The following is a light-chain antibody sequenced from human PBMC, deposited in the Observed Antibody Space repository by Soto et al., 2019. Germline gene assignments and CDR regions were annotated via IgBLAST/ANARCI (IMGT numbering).Light chain of an antibody. CDR3: QQYCGSTYT. CDR2: GAS. CDR1: QSVSSNH. V-gene: IGKV3-20*01. J-gene: IGKJ2*01. Sequence: EIGLTQSPVSLSLSPRERATLSCRASQSVSSNHLAWYQQKPGQAPRLLIYGASRRAAGIPERFSGSGSGTDFTLTISRLEPEDFAVYYCQQYCGSTYTFGQGTKVEIK.